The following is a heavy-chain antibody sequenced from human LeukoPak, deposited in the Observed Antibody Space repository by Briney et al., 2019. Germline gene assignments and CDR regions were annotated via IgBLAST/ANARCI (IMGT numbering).Heavy chain of an antibody. J-gene: IGHJ4*02. CDR1: GLSFSNYA. D-gene: IGHD5-12*01. CDR3: AKDMQTWPRFPDY. CDR2: ISDSGSTA. V-gene: IGHV3-23*01. Sequence: GGSLRLSCGASGLSFSNYAMTWVRQAPGKGLEWVSGISDSGSTAFYADSVKGRFTSSRDNPKNTLYLQINSLRAEDTAVYYCAKDMQTWPRFPDYWGQGTLVTVSS.